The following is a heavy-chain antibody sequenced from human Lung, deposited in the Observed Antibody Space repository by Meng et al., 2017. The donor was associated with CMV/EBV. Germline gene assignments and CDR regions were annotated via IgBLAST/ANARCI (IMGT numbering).Heavy chain of an antibody. Sequence: GGSXRLXCAASGFTFSTYWVSRVRQAPGKGLEWVANINQDGTVKYYVGSVKGRFTISRDSAKNTLYLQMNSLRAEDTAVYYCARDFPLVRGTGLSDHWGRGTVVTVSS. CDR1: GFTFSTYW. D-gene: IGHD1-26*01. J-gene: IGHJ5*02. CDR2: INQDGTVK. V-gene: IGHV3-7*01. CDR3: ARDFPLVRGTGLSDH.